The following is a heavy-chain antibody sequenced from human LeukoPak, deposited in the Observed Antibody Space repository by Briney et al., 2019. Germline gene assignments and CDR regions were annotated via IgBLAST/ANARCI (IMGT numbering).Heavy chain of an antibody. D-gene: IGHD1-14*01. CDR2: IYYSGST. CDR1: GGSISSSSYY. CDR3: ARGGTFPFDY. Sequence: TSETLSLICTVSGGSISSSSYYWGWIRQPPGKGLEWIGSIYYSGSTYYNPSLKSRVTISVDTSKNQFSLKLSSVTAADTAVYYCARGGTFPFDYWGQGTLVTVSS. V-gene: IGHV4-39*01. J-gene: IGHJ4*02.